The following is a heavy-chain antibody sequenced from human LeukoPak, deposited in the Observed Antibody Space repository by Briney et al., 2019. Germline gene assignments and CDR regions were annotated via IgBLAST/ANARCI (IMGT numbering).Heavy chain of an antibody. CDR1: GYTLTTYA. CDR2: INTNTGNP. V-gene: IGHV7-4-1*02. D-gene: IGHD1-26*01. J-gene: IGHJ6*02. Sequence: ASVKVSCKASGYTLTTYAVSWVRQAPGQGLKWMGWINTNTGNPMYAQGFTGRFVFSLDTSVSTAYLQISSLKAEDTAVYYCARDQKVGATPYFGMDVWGQGTTVTVSS. CDR3: ARDQKVGATPYFGMDV.